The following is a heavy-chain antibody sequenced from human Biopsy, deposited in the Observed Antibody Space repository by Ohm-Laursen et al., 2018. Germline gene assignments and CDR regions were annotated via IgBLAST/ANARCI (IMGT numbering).Heavy chain of an antibody. D-gene: IGHD3-16*01. CDR3: GRSYGIMAAPVHL. CDR1: GFTFSNYQ. Sequence: SLRLSCTAFGFTFSNYQMSWIRQTPGKGLEWVSHISSGGSTIFHADSVKGRFTISRDDAKGSLYLQMTNLRAENTAVYYCGRSYGIMAAPVHLWGQGTLVTVS. CDR2: ISSGGSTI. J-gene: IGHJ4*01. V-gene: IGHV3-11*01.